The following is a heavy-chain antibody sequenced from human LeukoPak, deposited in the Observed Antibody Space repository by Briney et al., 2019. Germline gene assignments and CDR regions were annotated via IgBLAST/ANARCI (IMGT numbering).Heavy chain of an antibody. CDR1: GYTFTSYD. CDR2: MNPNSGNT. J-gene: IGHJ6*02. D-gene: IGHD3-22*01. V-gene: IGHV1-8*01. Sequence: ASVKVSCKASGYTFTSYDINWVRQATGQGLEWMGWMNPNSGNTGYAQKFQGRVTMTRNTSISTAYMELSSLRSEDTAVYYCARATYYYDSSGYSPLGYYYYGMDVWGQGTTVTVSS. CDR3: ARATYYYDSSGYSPLGYYYYGMDV.